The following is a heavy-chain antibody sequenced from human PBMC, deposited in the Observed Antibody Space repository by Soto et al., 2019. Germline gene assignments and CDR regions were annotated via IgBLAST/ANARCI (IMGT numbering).Heavy chain of an antibody. J-gene: IGHJ5*02. V-gene: IGHV4-38-2*02. CDR3: VRDRRWELQGFDP. CDR2: VYHSGST. Sequence: PSETLSLTCVVSGFSISSGHYWGWIRHPPGKGLEWVASVYHSGSTSYNPSLKSRVSMSVDTSKNQFSLNLTSVTATDTAVYYCVRDRRWELQGFDPWGQGILVTVSS. D-gene: IGHD1-26*01. CDR1: GFSISSGHY.